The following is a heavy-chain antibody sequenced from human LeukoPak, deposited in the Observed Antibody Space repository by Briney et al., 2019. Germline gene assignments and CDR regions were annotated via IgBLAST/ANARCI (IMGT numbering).Heavy chain of an antibody. Sequence: GGSPRLSCAASGFTFDDYGMSWVRQAPGKGLEWVSGINWNGGSTGYADSVKGRFTISRDNAKNSLYLQMNSLRAEDTALYYCARHYYDILRYYFDYWGQGTLVTVSS. CDR2: INWNGGST. D-gene: IGHD3-9*01. CDR1: GFTFDDYG. J-gene: IGHJ4*02. CDR3: ARHYYDILRYYFDY. V-gene: IGHV3-20*04.